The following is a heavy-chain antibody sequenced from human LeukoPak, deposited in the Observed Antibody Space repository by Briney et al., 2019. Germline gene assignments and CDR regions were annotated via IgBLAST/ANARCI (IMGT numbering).Heavy chain of an antibody. CDR2: ISAYNGNT. CDR3: ARAPGSRTSFDY. J-gene: IGHJ4*02. CDR1: GYTFTSYD. Sequence: ASVKVSCKASGYTFTSYDINWVRQATGQGLEWMGWISAYNGNTNYAQKLQGRVTMTTDTSTSTAYMELRSLRSDDTAVYYCARAPGSRTSFDYWGQGTLVTVSS. V-gene: IGHV1-18*01. D-gene: IGHD1-1*01.